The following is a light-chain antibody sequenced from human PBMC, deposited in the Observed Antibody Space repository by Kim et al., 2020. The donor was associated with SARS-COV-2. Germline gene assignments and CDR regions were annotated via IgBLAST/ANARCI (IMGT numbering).Light chain of an antibody. V-gene: IGLV2-14*03. CDR1: SSDVGGYNY. Sequence: GPSITTSCTGTSSDVGGYNYVSWYQQHPGKAPKLMIYDVSNRPSGVSNRFSGSKSGNTASLTISGLQAEDEADYYCSSYTSSSTLVFGGGTKLTVL. J-gene: IGLJ3*02. CDR3: SSYTSSSTLV. CDR2: DVS.